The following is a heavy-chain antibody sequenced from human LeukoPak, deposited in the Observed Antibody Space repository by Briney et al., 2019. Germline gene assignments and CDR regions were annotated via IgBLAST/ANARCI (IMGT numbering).Heavy chain of an antibody. Sequence: GGSLRLACAASGFTFSSYWMDWVRQAPGKGLVWVSRINSEGSSRRYADAGRGRVSVSRDNAKNTLYLQMNSLRTEDTAVYYCASGLTGRDIWGQGALVTVSS. CDR2: INSEGSSR. D-gene: IGHD1-1*01. V-gene: IGHV3-74*01. CDR1: GFTFSSYW. J-gene: IGHJ4*02. CDR3: ASGLTGRDI.